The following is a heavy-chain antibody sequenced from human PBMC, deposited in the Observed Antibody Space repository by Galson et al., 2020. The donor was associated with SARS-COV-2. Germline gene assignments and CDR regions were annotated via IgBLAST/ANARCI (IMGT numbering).Heavy chain of an antibody. Sequence: GESLKISCAASGFTFSSYGMHWVRQAPGKGLEWVAVIWYDGSNKYYADSVKGRFTISRDNSKNTLYLQMNSLRAEDTAVYYCARENRGDFDYWGQGTLVTVSS. CDR2: IWYDGSNK. CDR1: GFTFSSYG. CDR3: ARENRGDFDY. J-gene: IGHJ4*02. D-gene: IGHD3-10*01. V-gene: IGHV3-33*01.